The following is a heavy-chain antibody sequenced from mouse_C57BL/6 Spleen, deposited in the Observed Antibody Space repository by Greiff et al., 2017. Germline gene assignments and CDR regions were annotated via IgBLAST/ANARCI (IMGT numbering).Heavy chain of an antibody. J-gene: IGHJ4*01. CDR2: IYPSDSET. D-gene: IGHD1-1*01. CDR3: ARGPDYYGSSYDAMDY. CDR1: GYTFTSYW. V-gene: IGHV1-61*01. Sequence: QVQLQQPGAELVRPGSSVKLSCKASGYTFTSYWMDWVKQRPGQGLEWIGNIYPSDSETHYNQKFKDKATLTVDKSSSTAYMQLSSLTSEDSAVYYWARGPDYYGSSYDAMDYWGQGTSVTVSS.